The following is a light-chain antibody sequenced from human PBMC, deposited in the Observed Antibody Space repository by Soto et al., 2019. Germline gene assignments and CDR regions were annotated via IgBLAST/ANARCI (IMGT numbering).Light chain of an antibody. CDR2: AAS. J-gene: IGKJ3*01. CDR3: QQSYGPPT. Sequence: DIQMTQSPSSLSASVGDRVTITCRASQSISSYLNWYQQKPGKAAKLLIYAASSLQRGVPSRFSGSTTGTDFPPPILSLLPEDFSTSSCQQSYGPPTVGPGPNVHS. CDR1: QSISSY. V-gene: IGKV1-39*01.